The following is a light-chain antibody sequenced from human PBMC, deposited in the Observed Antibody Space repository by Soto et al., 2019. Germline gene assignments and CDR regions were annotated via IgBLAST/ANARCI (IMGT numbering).Light chain of an antibody. J-gene: IGKJ5*01. CDR2: GAS. CDR3: KQYKEWPPFT. V-gene: IGKV3-15*01. CDR1: QSVSNN. Sequence: EIVMTQSPATLSVSPGETATLSCRASQSVSNNVAWYQQKPGQAPRLLILGASTRATGIPARFSGSGSGTEFTLSISRLQSEDFAVYYCKQYKEWPPFTVGQGTRLEIK.